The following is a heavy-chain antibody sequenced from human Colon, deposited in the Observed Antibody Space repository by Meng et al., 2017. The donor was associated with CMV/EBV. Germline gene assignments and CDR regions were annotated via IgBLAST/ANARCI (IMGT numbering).Heavy chain of an antibody. CDR2: IYYSGNT. D-gene: IGHD3-3*01. J-gene: IGHJ5*01. CDR3: VREGGSGFLEWLSTLDS. Sequence: SETLSLTCTVSGGSISSSSHYWAWIRQPPGKGLEWIGSIYYSGNTFYNPSLGSRVTMSMDTSYNQFSLKVTSVTAADTAVYYCVREGGSGFLEWLSTLDSWGQGTLVTVSS. CDR1: GGSISSSSHY. V-gene: IGHV4-39*07.